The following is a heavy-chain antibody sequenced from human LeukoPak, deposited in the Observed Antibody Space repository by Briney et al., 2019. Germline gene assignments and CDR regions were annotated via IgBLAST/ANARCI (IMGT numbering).Heavy chain of an antibody. CDR3: ARLRCRGGSCYSVWDF. D-gene: IGHD2-15*01. J-gene: IGHJ4*02. CDR1: GYSFTTYW. V-gene: IGHV5-10-1*01. Sequence: HGESLKISCKGSGYSFTTYWISWVRQMPGKGLEWMGMIDPSDSYTNYSPSFQGHVTISSDKSISTAYLQWSSLKASDTATYYCARLRCRGGSCYSVWDFWGQGTLVTVSS. CDR2: IDPSDSYT.